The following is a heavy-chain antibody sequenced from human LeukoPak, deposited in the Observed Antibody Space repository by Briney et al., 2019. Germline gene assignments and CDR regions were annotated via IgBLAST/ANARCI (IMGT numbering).Heavy chain of an antibody. CDR3: GGCSGGSCYFRSNYGMDV. D-gene: IGHD2-15*01. CDR2: ISGGGDAT. CDR1: GFTFSNAY. V-gene: IGHV3-23*01. J-gene: IGHJ6*02. Sequence: GGSLRLSCAASGFTFSNAYMAWVRQAPGKGLEWVSSISGGGDATPYAESVKGRFTISRDNSKNTLYLQMNSLRAEDTAVYYCGGCSGGSCYFRSNYGMDVWGQGTTVTVSS.